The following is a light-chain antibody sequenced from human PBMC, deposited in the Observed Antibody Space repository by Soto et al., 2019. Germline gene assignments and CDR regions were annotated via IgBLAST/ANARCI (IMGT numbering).Light chain of an antibody. Sequence: QSVLTQPASVYGSPGQSITISCTGTSSEVGGYNYVSWYQQHPGKAPKLMIYDVSNRPSGVSNRFSGSKSGNTASLTISGLQAEDEADYYCSSYTSSSTLNVFGTGTKVTVL. V-gene: IGLV2-14*01. J-gene: IGLJ1*01. CDR3: SSYTSSSTLNV. CDR2: DVS. CDR1: SSEVGGYNY.